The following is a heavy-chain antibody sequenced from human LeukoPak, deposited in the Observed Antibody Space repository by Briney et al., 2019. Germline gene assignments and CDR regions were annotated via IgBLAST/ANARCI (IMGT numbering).Heavy chain of an antibody. J-gene: IGHJ5*02. CDR3: ARNWYYYDSSGYYLPLNWFDP. D-gene: IGHD3-22*01. Sequence: SQTLSLTCTVSGGSISSGDYYWSWIRQPPGKGLEWIGYIYYSGSTYYNPSLKSRVTMSVDTSKNQFSLKLSSVTAADTAVYYCARNWYYYDSSGYYLPLNWFDPWGQGTLVTVSS. CDR1: GGSISSGDYY. V-gene: IGHV4-30-4*01. CDR2: IYYSGST.